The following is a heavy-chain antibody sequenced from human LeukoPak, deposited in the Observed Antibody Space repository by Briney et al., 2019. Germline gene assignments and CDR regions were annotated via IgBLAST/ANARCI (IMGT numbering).Heavy chain of an antibody. D-gene: IGHD6-19*01. Sequence: GGSLRLPCAASGFTFSSYGMHWVRQAPGKGLEWVAFVRYDGSNKYYADSVKGRFTISRDNSKNTLYLQMNSLRAEDTAVYYCAKDHRYSSGWHDYWGQGTLVTVSS. CDR3: AKDHRYSSGWHDY. J-gene: IGHJ4*02. CDR1: GFTFSSYG. V-gene: IGHV3-30*02. CDR2: VRYDGSNK.